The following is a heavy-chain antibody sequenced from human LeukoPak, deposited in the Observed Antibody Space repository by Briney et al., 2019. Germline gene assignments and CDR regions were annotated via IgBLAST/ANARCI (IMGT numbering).Heavy chain of an antibody. CDR2: ISYDGSNK. Sequence: PGRSMRLSCAASGFTFSNYAVHWVRQAPGEGLGWVAVISYDGSNKYYADSVKGRFTISRDNSKNTLYLQMNSLRAEDTAVYYCARDSYGMDVWGQGTTVTVSS. J-gene: IGHJ6*02. CDR1: GFTFSNYA. CDR3: ARDSYGMDV. V-gene: IGHV3-30-3*01.